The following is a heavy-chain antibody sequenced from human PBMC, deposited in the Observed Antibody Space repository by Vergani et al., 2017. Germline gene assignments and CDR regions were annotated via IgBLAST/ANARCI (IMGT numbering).Heavy chain of an antibody. CDR3: ARDRLTGDAFDI. J-gene: IGHJ3*02. Sequence: EVQLVESGGGLVKPGGSLRLSCAASGFTFSSYSMNWVRQAPGKGLEWASSISSSSSYIYYADSVKGRFTISRDNAKNSLYLQMNSLRAEDTAVYYCARDRLTGDAFDIWGQGTMVTVSS. CDR1: GFTFSSYS. CDR2: ISSSSSYI. V-gene: IGHV3-21*01. D-gene: IGHD7-27*01.